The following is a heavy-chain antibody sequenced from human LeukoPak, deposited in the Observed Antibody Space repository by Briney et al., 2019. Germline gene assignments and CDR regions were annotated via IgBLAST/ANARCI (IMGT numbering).Heavy chain of an antibody. D-gene: IGHD3-3*01. CDR3: ASRRITIFGVVMDV. Sequence: GASVKVSCKACGGTFSSYAISWVRQAPGQGLEWMGGIIPIFGTANYAQKFQGRVTITADESTSTAYMELSSLRSEDTAVYYCASRRITIFGVVMDVWGKGTTVTVSS. V-gene: IGHV1-69*13. J-gene: IGHJ6*04. CDR2: IIPIFGTA. CDR1: GGTFSSYA.